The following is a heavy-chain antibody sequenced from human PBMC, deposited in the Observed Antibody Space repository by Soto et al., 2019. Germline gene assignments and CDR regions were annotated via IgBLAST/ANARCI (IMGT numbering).Heavy chain of an antibody. Sequence: EVQLLESGGGLVQPGGSLRLSCAASGFTFSSYAMSWVHQAPGKGLEWVSAISGSGGSTYYADSVKGRFTISRDNSKNTLYLQMNSLRAEDTAVYYCAKDLRGHYYDSSGYAYWGQGTLVTVSS. CDR2: ISGSGGST. CDR3: AKDLRGHYYDSSGYAY. D-gene: IGHD3-22*01. J-gene: IGHJ4*02. V-gene: IGHV3-23*01. CDR1: GFTFSSYA.